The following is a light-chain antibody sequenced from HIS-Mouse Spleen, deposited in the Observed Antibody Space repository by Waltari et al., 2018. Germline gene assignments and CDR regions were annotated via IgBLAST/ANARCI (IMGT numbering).Light chain of an antibody. V-gene: IGLV8-61*01. CDR2: STN. J-gene: IGLJ3*02. Sequence: QTVVTQEPSFSVSPGGTVQLTCGLSSRSVSTRYYPSWYQQTPGQAPRTLIYSTNTRSSGVPDRFSGSILGNKAALTITGAQADDESDYYCVLYMGSGISVFGGGTKLTVL. CDR1: SRSVSTRYY. CDR3: VLYMGSGISV.